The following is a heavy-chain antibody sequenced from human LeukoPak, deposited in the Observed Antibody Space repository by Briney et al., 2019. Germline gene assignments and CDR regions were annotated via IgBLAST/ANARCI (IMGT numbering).Heavy chain of an antibody. D-gene: IGHD5-24*01. CDR1: GGTFSSYA. V-gene: IGHV1-69*01. Sequence: SVKVSCKASGGTFSSYAISWVRQAPGQGLEWMGGIIPIFGTANYAQKFQGRVTITADESTSTAYMELSSLRSEDTVVYYCARGRDGYNYVVYWGQGTLVTVSS. CDR3: ARGRDGYNYVVY. J-gene: IGHJ4*02. CDR2: IIPIFGTA.